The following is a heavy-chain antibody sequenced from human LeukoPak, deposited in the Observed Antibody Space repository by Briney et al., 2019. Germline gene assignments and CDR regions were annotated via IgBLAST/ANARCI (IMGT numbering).Heavy chain of an antibody. CDR2: INSDGSST. D-gene: IGHD6-19*01. J-gene: IGHJ4*02. Sequence: SGGSQRLSCAASGFTFSSYWMHWVRQAPGKGLVWVSRINSDGSSTSYADSVKGRFTISRDNAKNTLYQQMNSLRAEDTAVYYCARDLSASKPSGWYNTFDYSGQGTLVPVSS. CDR3: ARDLSASKPSGWYNTFDY. V-gene: IGHV3-74*01. CDR1: GFTFSSYW.